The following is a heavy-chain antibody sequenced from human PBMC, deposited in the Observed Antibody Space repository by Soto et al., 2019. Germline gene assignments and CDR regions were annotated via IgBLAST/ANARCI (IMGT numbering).Heavy chain of an antibody. CDR2: ISGSGGST. Sequence: EVQLLESGGGLVQPGGSLRLSCAASGFTFSSYAMSWVRQAPGKGLEWVSAISGSGGSTYYADSVKGRFTISRDNSKNTLYLQMNSLRAEDTAVYYCAKDSRYRSGWYRDQTFDYWGQGTLVTVSS. CDR3: AKDSRYRSGWYRDQTFDY. V-gene: IGHV3-23*01. D-gene: IGHD6-19*01. CDR1: GFTFSSYA. J-gene: IGHJ4*02.